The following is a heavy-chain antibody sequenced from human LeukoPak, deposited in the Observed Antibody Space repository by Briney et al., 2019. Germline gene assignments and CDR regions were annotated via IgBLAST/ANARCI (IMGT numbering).Heavy chain of an antibody. CDR2: FDPEDGET. V-gene: IGHV1-24*01. CDR1: GYTLTELS. Sequence: ASVKVSCKVSGYTLTELSMHWVRQALGKGLEWMGGFDPEDGETIYAQKFQGRVTMTEDTSTDTAYMELSSLRSEDTAVYYCATDSEVPAARGYFYGMDVWGQGTTVTVSS. J-gene: IGHJ6*02. CDR3: ATDSEVPAARGYFYGMDV. D-gene: IGHD2-2*01.